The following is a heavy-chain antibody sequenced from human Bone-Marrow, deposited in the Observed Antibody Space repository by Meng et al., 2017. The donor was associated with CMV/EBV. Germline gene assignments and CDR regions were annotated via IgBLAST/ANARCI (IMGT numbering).Heavy chain of an antibody. Sequence: ASVKVSCKASGYTFTGYYMHWVRQAPGQGLEWTGWINPNSGGTNYAQKFQGRVTMTRDTSISTAYMELSRLRSDDTAVYYCARAKDPTTIFGVVTTYGYWGQGTLVTVSS. V-gene: IGHV1-2*02. D-gene: IGHD3-3*01. CDR2: INPNSGGT. CDR1: GYTFTGYY. CDR3: ARAKDPTTIFGVVTTYGY. J-gene: IGHJ4*02.